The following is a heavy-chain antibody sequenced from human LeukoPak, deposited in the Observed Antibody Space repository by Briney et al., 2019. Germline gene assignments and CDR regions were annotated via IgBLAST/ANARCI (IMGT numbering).Heavy chain of an antibody. J-gene: IGHJ4*02. CDR3: ARGPKINSSWQWLGSLGY. V-gene: IGHV4-34*01. Sequence: SETLSLTCAVYGGSFSGYYWSWIRQPPGKGLEWIGEINHSGSTNYNPSLKSRVTISVDTSKNQSSLKLSSVTAADTAVYYCARGPKINSSWQWLGSLGYWGQGTLVTVSS. CDR1: GGSFSGYY. CDR2: INHSGST. D-gene: IGHD6-19*01.